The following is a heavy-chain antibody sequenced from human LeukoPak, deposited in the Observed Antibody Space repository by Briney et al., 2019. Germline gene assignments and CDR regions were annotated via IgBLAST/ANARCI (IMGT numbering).Heavy chain of an antibody. CDR2: ISGSGSNT. CDR1: GFTFSSYA. Sequence: GGSLRLSCAASGFTFSSYAMSWVRQAPGKGLEWVSVISGSGSNTYFADSVKGRFTISRDNSKNTLYQQMNSLRAEDTALYYCAKDLGYSSSWYVFDYWGQGTLVTVSS. CDR3: AKDLGYSSSWYVFDY. D-gene: IGHD6-13*01. V-gene: IGHV3-23*01. J-gene: IGHJ4*02.